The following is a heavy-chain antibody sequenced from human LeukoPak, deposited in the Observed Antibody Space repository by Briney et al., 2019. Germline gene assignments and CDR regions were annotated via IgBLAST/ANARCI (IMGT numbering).Heavy chain of an antibody. J-gene: IGHJ2*01. CDR2: IHYTGTS. CDR3: ARHITNSGSAFDD. V-gene: IGHV4-59*08. Sequence: PSETLSLTCTVSDGSISGYYWGWIRQAPGRGLEWIAYIHYTGTSNYNPSLRSRAAISVDTSTNQFSLKLTSVTAADTAMYYCARHITNSGSAFDDWGRGTLVTVSS. CDR1: DGSISGYY. D-gene: IGHD3-10*01.